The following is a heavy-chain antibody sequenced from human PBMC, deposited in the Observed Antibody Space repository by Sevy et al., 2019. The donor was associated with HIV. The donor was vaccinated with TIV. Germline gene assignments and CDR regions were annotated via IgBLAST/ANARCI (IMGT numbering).Heavy chain of an antibody. V-gene: IGHV4-59*08. CDR3: ARYDYANWFDP. CDR2: IYYSGST. D-gene: IGHD4-17*01. CDR1: GGSISSYY. Sequence: SETLSLTCTVSGGSISSYYWSWIRQPPGKGLEWIGYIYYSGSTNYNPSLKSRVTISVDTSKNQFSLKLSSETAADTAVYYCARYDYANWFDPWGQGTLVTVSS. J-gene: IGHJ5*02.